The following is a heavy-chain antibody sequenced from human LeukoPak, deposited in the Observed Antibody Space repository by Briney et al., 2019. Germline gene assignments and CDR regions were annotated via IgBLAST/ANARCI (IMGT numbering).Heavy chain of an antibody. CDR2: IIPIFGIA. J-gene: IGHJ4*02. Sequence: SVKVSCKASGGTFSSYAISWVRQAPGQGLEWMGRIIPIFGIANYAQKFQGRVTITADKSTSTAYMELSRLRTEHTAVYYCARASSTSLLLDYWGQGTLVTVSS. CDR3: ARASSTSLLLDY. V-gene: IGHV1-69*04. CDR1: GGTFSSYA. D-gene: IGHD2-2*01.